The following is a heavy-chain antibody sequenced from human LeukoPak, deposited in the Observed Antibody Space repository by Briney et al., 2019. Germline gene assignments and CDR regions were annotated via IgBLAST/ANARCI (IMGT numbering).Heavy chain of an antibody. CDR1: GYTFTSYG. J-gene: IGHJ4*02. Sequence: ASVKVSCTASGYTFTSYGISWVRQAPGQGREWMGWISAYNGNTNYAQKLQGRVTMTTDTSTSTAYMELRSLRSDDTAVYYCATGEYSSGWYLYWGQGTLVTVSS. CDR3: ATGEYSSGWYLY. CDR2: ISAYNGNT. V-gene: IGHV1-18*01. D-gene: IGHD6-19*01.